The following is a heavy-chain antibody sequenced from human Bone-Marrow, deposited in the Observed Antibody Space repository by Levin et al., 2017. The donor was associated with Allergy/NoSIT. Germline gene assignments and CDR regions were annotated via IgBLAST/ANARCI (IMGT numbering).Heavy chain of an antibody. CDR1: GVSITSGSYY. CDR3: ARVLQYSYYSTDV. V-gene: IGHV4-61*09. J-gene: IGHJ6*03. D-gene: IGHD2-21*01. Sequence: SQTLSLTCTVSGVSITSGSYYWSWIRQPAGKGLEWIGHSYTSGNIPYNPSLKSRVTISLDTSKNQFSLKLRSVTAADTAVYYCARVLQYSYYSTDVWGKGTMVTVSS. CDR2: SYTSGNI.